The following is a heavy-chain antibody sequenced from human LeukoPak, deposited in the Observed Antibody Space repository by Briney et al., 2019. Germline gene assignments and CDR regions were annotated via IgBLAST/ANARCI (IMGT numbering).Heavy chain of an antibody. CDR3: ARDGPLTGDLEGKWFDP. D-gene: IGHD7-27*01. Sequence: GGSLRLSCAASGFTFSSYSMNWVRQAPGKGLEWVSSISSSSSYIYYADSVKGRFTISRDNAKNSLYLQMNSLRAEDTAVYYCARDGPLTGDLEGKWFDPWGQGTLVTVSS. CDR1: GFTFSSYS. V-gene: IGHV3-21*01. J-gene: IGHJ5*02. CDR2: ISSSSSYI.